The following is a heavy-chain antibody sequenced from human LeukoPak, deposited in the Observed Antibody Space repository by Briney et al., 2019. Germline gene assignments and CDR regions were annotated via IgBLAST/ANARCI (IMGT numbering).Heavy chain of an antibody. D-gene: IGHD3-10*01. CDR2: ISSTGNYI. Sequence: VGSLRLSCAASGFTFSTYSMTWVRQAPGKGLEWVSSISSTGNYISYADSMKGRFTISRDNAKNSLFLQMNNLRAEDTAVYYCAREQNYYGSGSFYNVLDYWGQGTLVTVSS. J-gene: IGHJ4*02. CDR3: AREQNYYGSGSFYNVLDY. CDR1: GFTFSTYS. V-gene: IGHV3-21*01.